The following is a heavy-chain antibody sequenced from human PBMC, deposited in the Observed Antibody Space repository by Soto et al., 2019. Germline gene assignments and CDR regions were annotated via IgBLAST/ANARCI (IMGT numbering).Heavy chain of an antibody. D-gene: IGHD5-12*01. Sequence: QVQLVQSGAELKKPGSSVKVSCKASGGTFAISVFNWVRQAPGQGLEWMGGIISIFGTPNYSQKFLGRVTITADESTSTGYMELISLRSDDTVVYYCARDLGSGYDPGDYWGQGTQVTVSS. CDR1: GGTFAISV. CDR3: ARDLGSGYDPGDY. V-gene: IGHV1-69*12. CDR2: IISIFGTP. J-gene: IGHJ4*02.